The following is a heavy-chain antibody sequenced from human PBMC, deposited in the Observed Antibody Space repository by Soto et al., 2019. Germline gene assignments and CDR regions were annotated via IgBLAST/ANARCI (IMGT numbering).Heavy chain of an antibody. CDR1: GFTFSSYG. CDR2: ISYDGSNK. CDR3: AKDLIGNYYDMGPMDV. Sequence: QVQLVESGGGVVQPGRSLRLSCAASGFTFSSYGMHWVRQAPGKGLEWVAVISYDGSNKYYADSVKGRFTISRDNSKNPLYLQMNSLRAEDTAVYYCAKDLIGNYYDMGPMDVWGQGTTVTVSS. V-gene: IGHV3-30*18. D-gene: IGHD3-22*01. J-gene: IGHJ6*02.